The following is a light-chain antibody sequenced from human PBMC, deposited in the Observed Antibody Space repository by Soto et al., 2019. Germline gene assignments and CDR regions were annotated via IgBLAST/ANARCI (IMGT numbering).Light chain of an antibody. Sequence: EIVLTQFPGPLSLSPGEKATLSCRASQSVSSSYLAWYKQKPAQAPRLLIYGASSSATGIPDRFSGSGSGTDFTLTISRLEPEDFAVYYCQQYGSSPPYTFGQGTKLEIK. CDR1: QSVSSSY. V-gene: IGKV3-20*01. CDR2: GAS. CDR3: QQYGSSPPYT. J-gene: IGKJ2*01.